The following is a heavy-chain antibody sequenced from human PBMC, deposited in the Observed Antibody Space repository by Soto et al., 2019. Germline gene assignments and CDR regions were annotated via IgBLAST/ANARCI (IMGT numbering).Heavy chain of an antibody. CDR1: GFTFSDYY. V-gene: IGHV3-11*06. D-gene: IGHD1-26*01. CDR2: ISSSSST. J-gene: IGHJ4*02. Sequence: QVQVVESGGGLVKPGGSLRLSCAASGFTFSDYYMSWIRQAPGKGLEWVSYISSSSSTNYADSVKGRFTISRDNAKNTLYLQMNSLRAEDTAVYYCARGGWGADYWGLGTLVTVSS. CDR3: ARGGWGADY.